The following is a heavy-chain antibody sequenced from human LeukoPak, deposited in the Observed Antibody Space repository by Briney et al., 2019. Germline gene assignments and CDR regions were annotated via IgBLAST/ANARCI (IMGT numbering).Heavy chain of an antibody. V-gene: IGHV4-38-2*02. CDR1: GYSISSGYY. CDR3: ARVNRHDYVWGSYRYSLFDC. D-gene: IGHD3-16*02. Sequence: SETLSLTCTVSGYSISSGYYWGWIRQPPGKGLEWIGSIYHSGSTYYNPSLKSRVTISVDTSKNQFSLKLSSVTAADTAVYYCARVNRHDYVWGSYRYSLFDCWGQGTLITVSS. CDR2: IYHSGST. J-gene: IGHJ4*02.